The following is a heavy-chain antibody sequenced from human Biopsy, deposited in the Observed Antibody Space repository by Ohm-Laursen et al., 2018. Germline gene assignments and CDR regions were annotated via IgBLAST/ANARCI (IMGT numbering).Heavy chain of an antibody. CDR2: ISASGNHI. J-gene: IGHJ4*02. Sequence: SLRLSCTASGFTFSGFSMNWVRQAPGKGLEWVSSISASGNHIYYTDLVKGRFTVSRDNGKNSVYLQMNSLRVEDTAVYYCAKDLRNNNWGVENWGQGTLVTVSS. V-gene: IGHV3-21*01. CDR1: GFTFSGFS. D-gene: IGHD7-27*01. CDR3: AKDLRNNNWGVEN.